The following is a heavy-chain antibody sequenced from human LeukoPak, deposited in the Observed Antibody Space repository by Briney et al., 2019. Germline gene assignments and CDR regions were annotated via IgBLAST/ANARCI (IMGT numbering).Heavy chain of an antibody. J-gene: IGHJ4*02. Sequence: PGGSLRLSCAASGFTFSSYGMSWVRQAPGKGLEWVSAISGSGGSTYYADSVKGRFSIFRDNSKNMLYLQMNSLRVEDTAVYYCAKGHTDSSGYYYFDSWGQGTLVTVPS. V-gene: IGHV3-23*01. CDR1: GFTFSSYG. D-gene: IGHD3-22*01. CDR2: ISGSGGST. CDR3: AKGHTDSSGYYYFDS.